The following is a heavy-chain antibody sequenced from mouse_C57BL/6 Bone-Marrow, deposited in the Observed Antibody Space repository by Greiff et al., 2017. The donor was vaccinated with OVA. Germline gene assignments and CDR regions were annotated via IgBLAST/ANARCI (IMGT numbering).Heavy chain of an antibody. CDR2: IYPGDGDT. Sequence: QVQLQQSGPELVKPGASVKISCKASGYAFSSSWMNWVKQRPGKGLEWIGRIYPGDGDTNYNGKFKGKATLTADKSSSTAYMQLSSRTSEDAAVYFCARWGYGSSYVAWFAYWGQGTLVTVSA. CDR1: GYAFSSSW. V-gene: IGHV1-82*01. J-gene: IGHJ3*01. CDR3: ARWGYGSSYVAWFAY. D-gene: IGHD1-1*01.